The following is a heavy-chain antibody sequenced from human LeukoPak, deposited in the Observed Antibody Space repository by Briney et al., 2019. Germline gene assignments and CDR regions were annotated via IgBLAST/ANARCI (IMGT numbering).Heavy chain of an antibody. CDR3: ARDPRKTSNWYAKGAFDY. J-gene: IGHJ4*02. D-gene: IGHD1-14*01. CDR2: ISAYNGNT. Sequence: ASVKVSCKASGYTFTSYGISWVRQAPGQGLEWMGWISAYNGNTNYAQKLQGRVTMTTDTSTSTAYMELRSLRPDDTAVYFCARDPRKTSNWYAKGAFDYWGQGTLVTVSS. CDR1: GYTFTSYG. V-gene: IGHV1-18*01.